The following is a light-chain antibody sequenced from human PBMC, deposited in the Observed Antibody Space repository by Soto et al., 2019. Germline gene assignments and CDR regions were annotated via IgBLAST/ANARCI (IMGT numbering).Light chain of an antibody. CDR1: SSDVGGYHY. V-gene: IGLV2-8*01. CDR2: DVS. Sequence: QSVLTQPPSASGSPGQSVTISCTGTSSDVGGYHYVSWYQHHPGKAPKVMIYDVSKRPSGVPDRFSGSKSGNTASLTVSGLQAEDEAHYYCQSYDSILSGVIFGGGTQLTVL. J-gene: IGLJ2*01. CDR3: QSYDSILSGVI.